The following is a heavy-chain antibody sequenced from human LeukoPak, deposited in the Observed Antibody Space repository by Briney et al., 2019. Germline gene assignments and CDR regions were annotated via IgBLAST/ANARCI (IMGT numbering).Heavy chain of an antibody. CDR1: GFTFDDYG. CDR3: ARDDGGLFDY. D-gene: IGHD3-10*01. V-gene: IGHV3-20*04. CDR2: INWNGGST. Sequence: GGSLRLSCAASGFTFDDYGMSWVRQAPGKGLEWVSGINWNGGSTGYADSVKGRFTISRDNAKNSLYLQMNSLGAEDPALYYCARDDGGLFDYWGQGTLVTVSS. J-gene: IGHJ4*02.